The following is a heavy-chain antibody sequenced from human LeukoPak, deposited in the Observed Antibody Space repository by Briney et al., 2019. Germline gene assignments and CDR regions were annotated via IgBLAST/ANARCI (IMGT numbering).Heavy chain of an antibody. CDR1: GYSFSNYD. V-gene: IGHV1-8*03. J-gene: IGHJ3*02. CDR3: ARAFWGGYDYDAFDI. Sequence: APVKVSCKASGYSFSNYDVSWMRQAAGQGLEWMGYMNPDSGKTAYAQKFQGRVTITRTTSMNTTYLELTSLTSDDTAVYFCARAFWGGYDYDAFDIWGQGTVVTVSS. D-gene: IGHD5-12*01. CDR2: MNPDSGKT.